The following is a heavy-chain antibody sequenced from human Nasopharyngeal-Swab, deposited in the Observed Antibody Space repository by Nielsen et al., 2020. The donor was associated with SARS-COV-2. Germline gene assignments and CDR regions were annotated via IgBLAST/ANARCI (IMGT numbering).Heavy chain of an antibody. CDR2: IYYSGSS. V-gene: IGHV4-61*01. CDR1: GGSVSSESYY. Sequence: SETLSLTCTVSGGSVSSESYYWTLVRQPPGKGLDWIGYIYYSGSSSYNPSLKSRVTISVDMSKNQFSLKLTSVTAADTAVYYCARDTVHYGMDVWGQGTTVTVSS. CDR3: ARDTVHYGMDV. D-gene: IGHD4-11*01. J-gene: IGHJ6*02.